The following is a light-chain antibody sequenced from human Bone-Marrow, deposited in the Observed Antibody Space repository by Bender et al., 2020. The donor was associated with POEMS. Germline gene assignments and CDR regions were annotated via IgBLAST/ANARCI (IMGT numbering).Light chain of an antibody. CDR2: DVS. CDR3: CSYTSSTTLV. CDR1: SSDVGGYNY. Sequence: QSALTQPASVSGSPGQSITISCTGTSSDVGGYNYVSWFQQHPGKAPKLMIYDVSKRPSGVPDRFSGSKSGRKASLTISWLQAEDEADYYCCSYTSSTTLVFGGGTKVTVL. V-gene: IGLV2-14*01. J-gene: IGLJ2*01.